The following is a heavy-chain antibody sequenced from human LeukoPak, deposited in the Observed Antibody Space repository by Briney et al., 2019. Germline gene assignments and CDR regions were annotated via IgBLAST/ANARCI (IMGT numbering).Heavy chain of an antibody. Sequence: SVKVSCKASGGTFSSYAISWVRQAPGQGLEWMGGIIPIFGTANYAQKFQGRVTMTTDTSTSTAYMELRSLRSDDTAVYYCAVMITFGGVIVPYWGQGTLVTVSS. CDR1: GGTFSSYA. CDR2: IIPIFGTA. D-gene: IGHD3-16*02. CDR3: AVMITFGGVIVPY. V-gene: IGHV1-69*05. J-gene: IGHJ4*02.